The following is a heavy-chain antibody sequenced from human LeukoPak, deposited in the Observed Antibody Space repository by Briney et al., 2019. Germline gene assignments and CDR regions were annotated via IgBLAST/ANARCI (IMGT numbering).Heavy chain of an antibody. Sequence: SETLSLTCAVYGGSFSGYYWSWIRPPPGKGLEWIVEINHSGSTNYNPSLKSRVTISVDTSKNQFSLRLSSVTAADTAVYYCARGVNYGSGRRRFYPWGQGTLVTVSS. CDR3: ARGVNYGSGRRRFYP. CDR1: GGSFSGYY. J-gene: IGHJ5*02. V-gene: IGHV4-34*01. D-gene: IGHD3-10*01. CDR2: INHSGST.